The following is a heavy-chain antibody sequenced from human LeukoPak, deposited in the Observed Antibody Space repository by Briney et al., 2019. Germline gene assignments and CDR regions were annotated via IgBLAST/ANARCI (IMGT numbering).Heavy chain of an antibody. CDR2: IYHSGST. J-gene: IGHJ3*02. V-gene: IGHV4-38-2*02. Sequence: SETLSLTCTVSGYSISSGYYWGWIRQPPGKGLEWIGSIYHSGSTYYNPSLKSRVTISVDTSKNQFSLKLSSVTAADTAVYYCARVILSDAFDIWGQGTMVTVSS. CDR3: ARVILSDAFDI. CDR1: GYSISSGYY. D-gene: IGHD2-21*01.